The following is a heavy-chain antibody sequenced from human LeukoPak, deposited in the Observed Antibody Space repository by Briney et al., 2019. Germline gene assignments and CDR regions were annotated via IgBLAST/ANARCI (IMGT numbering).Heavy chain of an antibody. D-gene: IGHD3-10*01. CDR1: GFTFSNYW. CDR2: ISSEGSVT. J-gene: IGHJ4*02. CDR3: AKFHYYYGSGSYQPFDY. Sequence: GGSLRLSCAASGFTFSNYWMYWVRQVPGEGLVWVSRISSEGSVTNYADSVKGRFTISRDNAKNTLYLQMNSLRAEDTAVYYCAKFHYYYGSGSYQPFDYWGQGTLVTVSS. V-gene: IGHV3-74*01.